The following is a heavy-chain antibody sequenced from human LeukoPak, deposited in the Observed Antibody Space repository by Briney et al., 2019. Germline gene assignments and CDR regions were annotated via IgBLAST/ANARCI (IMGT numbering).Heavy chain of an antibody. D-gene: IGHD7-27*01. CDR1: GFTFSSYA. CDR3: VRDGSSWGNFDY. CDR2: ISGSGGST. J-gene: IGHJ4*02. V-gene: IGHV3-23*01. Sequence: GGSLRLSCAASGFTFSSYAMSWVRQAPGKGLEWVSAISGSGGSTYYADSVKGRFTISRDDSKNTLYLQMNSLRAEDTAVYYCVRDGSSWGNFDYWGQGTLVSVSS.